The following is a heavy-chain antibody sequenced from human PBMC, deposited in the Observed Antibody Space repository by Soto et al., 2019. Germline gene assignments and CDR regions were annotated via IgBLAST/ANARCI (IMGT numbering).Heavy chain of an antibody. CDR3: ARDVESYYDSSGYADY. CDR2: INSDGSST. V-gene: IGHV3-74*01. J-gene: IGHJ4*02. CDR1: GFTFSSYW. Sequence: EVQLVESGGGLVQPGGSLRLSCAASGFTFSSYWMHWVRQAPWKGLVWVSRINSDGSSTSYADSVKGRFTISRDNAKNTLYLQMNSLRAEDTAVYYCARDVESYYDSSGYADYWGQGTLVTVSS. D-gene: IGHD3-22*01.